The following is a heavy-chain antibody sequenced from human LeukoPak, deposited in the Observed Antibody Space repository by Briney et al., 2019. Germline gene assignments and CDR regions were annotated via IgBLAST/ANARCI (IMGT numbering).Heavy chain of an antibody. CDR2: IYYSGST. Sequence: KTSETLSLTCAVFGGSFSDYYWSWIRQPPGKGLEWIGYIYYSGSTYYNPSLKSRVTISVDTSKNQFSLKLSSVTAADTAVYYCARGAWGEDIVVIPAAIWEPLFDYWGQGTLVTVSS. J-gene: IGHJ4*02. CDR1: GGSFSDYY. V-gene: IGHV4-30-4*08. D-gene: IGHD2-2*01. CDR3: ARGAWGEDIVVIPAAIWEPLFDY.